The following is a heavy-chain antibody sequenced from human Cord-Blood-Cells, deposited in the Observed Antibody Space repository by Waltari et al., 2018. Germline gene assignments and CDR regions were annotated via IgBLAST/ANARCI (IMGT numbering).Heavy chain of an antibody. CDR1: GGTFSSYA. D-gene: IGHD6-13*01. J-gene: IGHJ4*02. CDR3: ARGIGKGIAAAGTLGY. CDR2: IIPIFGTA. Sequence: QVQLVQSGAEVKKPGSSVKVSCKASGGTFSSYAISWVPQAPGQGLEWMGGIIPIFGTANYAQKFQGRVTITADESTSTAYMELSSLRSEDTAVYYCARGIGKGIAAAGTLGYWGQGTLVTVSS. V-gene: IGHV1-69*01.